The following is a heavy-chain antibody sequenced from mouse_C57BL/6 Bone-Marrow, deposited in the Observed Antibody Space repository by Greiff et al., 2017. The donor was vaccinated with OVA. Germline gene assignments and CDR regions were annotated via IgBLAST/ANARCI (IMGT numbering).Heavy chain of an antibody. D-gene: IGHD1-1*01. CDR2: IHPNSGST. Sequence: VQLQQPGAELVKPGASVKLSCKASGYTFTSYWMHWVKQRPGQGLEWIGMIHPNSGSTNYNEKFKSKATLTVDKSSSTAYMQLSSLTSEDAAVYYCAIITTVPMDYWGQGTSVTVSS. CDR3: AIITTVPMDY. V-gene: IGHV1-64*01. CDR1: GYTFTSYW. J-gene: IGHJ4*01.